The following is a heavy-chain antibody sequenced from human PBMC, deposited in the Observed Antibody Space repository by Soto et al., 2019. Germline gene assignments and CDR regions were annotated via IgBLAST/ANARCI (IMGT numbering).Heavy chain of an antibody. D-gene: IGHD3-9*01. CDR2: IYGTGNM. J-gene: IGHJ2*01. Sequence: QVQLQESGPGLVKPSQTLSLTCTVSDDSISSGGYYWSWIRQHPGKGLEWIGYIYGTGNMYYKSSLKSRLTFSVHTSKNHFSLKLTSVTAADTAVYYCARGTDTWFFALWGRGTLVTVSS. V-gene: IGHV4-31*03. CDR1: DDSISSGGYY. CDR3: ARGTDTWFFAL.